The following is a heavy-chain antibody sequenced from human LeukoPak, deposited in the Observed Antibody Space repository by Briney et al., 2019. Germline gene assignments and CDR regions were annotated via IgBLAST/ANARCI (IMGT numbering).Heavy chain of an antibody. CDR1: GGSISSGGYY. CDR2: IYYSGST. Sequence: SQTLSLTCTVSGGSISSGGYYWSWIRQHPGKGLEWIGYIYYSGSTYYNPSLKSRVTISVDTSKNQFSLKLSSVTAADTAVYYCARGGPSPLVVPAAIHDWGQGTLVTVSS. J-gene: IGHJ4*02. D-gene: IGHD2-2*01. CDR3: ARGGPSPLVVPAAIHD. V-gene: IGHV4-31*03.